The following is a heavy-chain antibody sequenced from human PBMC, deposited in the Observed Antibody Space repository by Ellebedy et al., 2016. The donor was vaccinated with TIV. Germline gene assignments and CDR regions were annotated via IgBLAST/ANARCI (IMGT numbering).Heavy chain of an antibody. CDR3: ARVTNYAFDL. V-gene: IGHV1-3*01. CDR2: INADNGNT. D-gene: IGHD5-24*01. CDR1: GFTFKNYA. J-gene: IGHJ3*01. Sequence: ASVKVSXXASGFTFKNYAIHWVRQAPGQRLEWMGWINADNGNTEYSQKFQGRVTITGDKSASTAYMELSSLSSEDTAVYFCARVTNYAFDLWGQGTVVTVSS.